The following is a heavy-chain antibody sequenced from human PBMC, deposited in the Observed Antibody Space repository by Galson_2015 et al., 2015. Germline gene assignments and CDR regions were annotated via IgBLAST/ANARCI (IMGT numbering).Heavy chain of an antibody. CDR1: GFTFSSFG. J-gene: IGHJ6*02. D-gene: IGHD6-19*01. CDR2: ISYDGSTK. V-gene: IGHV3-30*18. Sequence: SLRLSCAASGFTFSSFGMHWVRQAPGKGLEWVAVISYDGSTKYYADSVRGRFTISRDNSKDTLSLQMNSLRPEDTAVYSCAKDVVAGILNPYYYYGMDLWGQGTPVTVSS. CDR3: AKDVVAGILNPYYYYGMDL.